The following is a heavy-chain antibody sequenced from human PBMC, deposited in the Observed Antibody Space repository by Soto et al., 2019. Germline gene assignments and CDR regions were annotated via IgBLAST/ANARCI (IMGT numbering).Heavy chain of an antibody. V-gene: IGHV1-69*02. CDR3: ARGAVDQPLLAVS. CDR1: GYTFSSYS. D-gene: IGHD1-26*01. CDR2: VVPVLGIS. Sequence: QVQLVQSGTEVKKPGSSVKVSCKASGYTFSSYSISWVRQAPGQGLEWMGRVVPVLGISNYAQRFQGRVTITADRSTSTAYLELNSLTSEDTAVYFCARGAVDQPLLAVSWGLGTLVAVSS. J-gene: IGHJ5*02.